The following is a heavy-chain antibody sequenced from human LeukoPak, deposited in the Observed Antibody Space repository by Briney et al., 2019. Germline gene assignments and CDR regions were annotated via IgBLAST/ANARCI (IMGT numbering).Heavy chain of an antibody. V-gene: IGHV4-34*01. CDR3: VTSYYGSSAPKRNY. D-gene: IGHD3-22*01. CDR1: GGSFSDYF. J-gene: IGHJ4*02. CDR2: ISHSGST. Sequence: PSETLSLTCAVYGGSFSDYFWSWIRQPPGKGLEWIGEISHSGSTTYNPSLRSRVTISGDTSKKQFSLKLSSVTAADTAVYYCVTSYYGSSAPKRNYWGQGILVTVSS.